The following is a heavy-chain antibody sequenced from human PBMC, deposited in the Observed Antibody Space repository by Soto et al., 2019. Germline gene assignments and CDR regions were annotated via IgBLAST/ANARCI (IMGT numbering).Heavy chain of an antibody. CDR3: VRGVDSGSALSYYYYGKDV. J-gene: IGHJ6*02. Sequence: QVQLVQSGAEVKKPGSSVKVSCKASGGTFSSYAISWVRQAPGQGLEWMGGIIPLFGTANYEQKFQGRVTITADESRITAYMELSRLRSEDTVVYYCVRGVDSGSALSYYYYGKDVWGQGTTVTVSS. CDR1: GGTFSSYA. V-gene: IGHV1-69*01. D-gene: IGHD6-6*01. CDR2: IIPLFGTA.